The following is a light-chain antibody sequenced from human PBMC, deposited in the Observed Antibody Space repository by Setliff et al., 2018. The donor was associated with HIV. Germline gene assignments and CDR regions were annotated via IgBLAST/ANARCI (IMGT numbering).Light chain of an antibody. CDR1: NSDIGTYDL. J-gene: IGLJ1*01. V-gene: IGLV2-23*02. CDR3: SSYTGSDTFDV. CDR2: EAK. Sequence: ALTQPASVSGSPGQAITISCTGNNSDIGTYDLVSWYQQHPGRAPKLTIFEAKRRPSGVSNRFSGSKSGNTASLTISGLQAEDEATYFCSSYTGSDTFDVFGTGTKVTVL.